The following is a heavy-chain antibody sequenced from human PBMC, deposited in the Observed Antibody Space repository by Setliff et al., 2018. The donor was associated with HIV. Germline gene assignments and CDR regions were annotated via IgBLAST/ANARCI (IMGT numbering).Heavy chain of an antibody. CDR1: GGSISSGGYS. V-gene: IGHV4-30-2*01. CDR3: ARLSVVIHDTLDV. D-gene: IGHD3-22*01. CDR2: IYYSGKI. Sequence: PSETLSLTCTVSGGSISSGGYSWSWSRQPPGKGLEWIGYIYYSGKIYYNRSLKSRITISLDRSKNHFSLRLRSVTAADTAVYYCARLSVVIHDTLDVWGHGTMVTVSS. J-gene: IGHJ3*01.